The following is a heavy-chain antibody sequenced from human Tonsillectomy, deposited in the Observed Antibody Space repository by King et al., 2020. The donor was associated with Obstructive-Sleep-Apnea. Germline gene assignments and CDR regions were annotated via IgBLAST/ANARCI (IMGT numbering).Heavy chain of an antibody. D-gene: IGHD1-26*01. CDR3: ARSVRGSYYYFDY. V-gene: IGHV4-59*01. CDR1: GGSIISYY. Sequence: QLQESGPGLVKPSETLSLTCTVSGGSIISYYWSWIRQPPGKGLEWIGYIYYSGSTNYNPSLKSRVTISVDTSKNQFSLKLSSVTAADTAVYYCARSVRGSYYYFDYWGQGTLVTVSS. J-gene: IGHJ4*02. CDR2: IYYSGST.